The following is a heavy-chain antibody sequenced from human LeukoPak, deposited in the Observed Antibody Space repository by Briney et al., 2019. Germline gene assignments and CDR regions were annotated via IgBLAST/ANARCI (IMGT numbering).Heavy chain of an antibody. CDR1: GYTFTGYY. D-gene: IGHD3-22*01. V-gene: IGHV1-2*02. J-gene: IGHJ4*02. Sequence: ASVKVSCKASGYTFTGYYMHWVRQAPGQGLEWMGWINPNSGGTNYAQKFQGRVTMTRDTSISTAYMELSRLRSDDTAVYYCARVSADYYEALDYWGQGTLVTVSS. CDR3: ARVSADYYEALDY. CDR2: INPNSGGT.